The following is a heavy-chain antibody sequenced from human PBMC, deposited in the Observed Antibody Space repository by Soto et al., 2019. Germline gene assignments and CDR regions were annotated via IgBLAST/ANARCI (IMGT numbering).Heavy chain of an antibody. V-gene: IGHV1-69*13. D-gene: IGHD3-22*01. CDR1: GGTFRSYS. CDR3: ARPDEGGYSSNHHYYYALDV. J-gene: IGHJ6*02. Sequence: SVKVSCKASGGTFRSYSISWVRQAPGQGLEWMGGIIPIFDITNYAQKFQGRVTITADESTSTAYMELSSLGSDGTAVYYCARPDEGGYSSNHHYYYALDVWGQGTTVTVSS. CDR2: IIPIFDIT.